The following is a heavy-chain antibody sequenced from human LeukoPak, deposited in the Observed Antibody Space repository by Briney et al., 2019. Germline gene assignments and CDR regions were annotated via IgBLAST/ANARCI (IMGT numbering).Heavy chain of an antibody. CDR1: GGSISSGDYF. CDR2: IYYIGST. J-gene: IGHJ4*02. Sequence: SETLSLTCTVSGGSISSGDYFWSWIRQPPGKGLEWIGYIYYIGSTYYSPSLKSRITMSVDTSKNQFSLKLSSVTAAVTALYYCARLFRYSGSYSFDYWGQVTLVTVSS. V-gene: IGHV4-30-4*08. CDR3: ARLFRYSGSYSFDY. D-gene: IGHD1-26*01.